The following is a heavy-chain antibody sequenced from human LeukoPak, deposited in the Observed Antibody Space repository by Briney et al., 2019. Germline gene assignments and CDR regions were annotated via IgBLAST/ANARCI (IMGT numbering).Heavy chain of an antibody. J-gene: IGHJ5*02. CDR3: ARDIAARPGWFDP. CDR2: IYYSGST. V-gene: IGHV4-31*03. CDR1: GGSISSGGYY. Sequence: SETLSLTCTVSGGSISSGGYYWSWIRQHPGKGLEWIGYIYYSGSTYYNPSLKSRVTISVDTSKNQFSLKLSSVTAADTAVYYCARDIAARPGWFDPWGQGTLVTVSS. D-gene: IGHD6-6*01.